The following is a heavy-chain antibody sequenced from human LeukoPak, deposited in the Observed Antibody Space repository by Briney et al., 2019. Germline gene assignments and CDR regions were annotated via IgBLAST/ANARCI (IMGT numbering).Heavy chain of an antibody. D-gene: IGHD2-2*01. CDR3: AKEPAYCSSTSCYAGDYYYGMDV. Sequence: GGSLRLSCAASGFTFSSYAMSWVRQAPGKGLEWVSAISGSGGSTYYADSVKGRFTISRDNSKNTLYLQMNSLRAEDTAVYYCAKEPAYCSSTSCYAGDYYYGMDVWGQGTTVTVSS. J-gene: IGHJ6*02. CDR1: GFTFSSYA. V-gene: IGHV3-23*01. CDR2: ISGSGGST.